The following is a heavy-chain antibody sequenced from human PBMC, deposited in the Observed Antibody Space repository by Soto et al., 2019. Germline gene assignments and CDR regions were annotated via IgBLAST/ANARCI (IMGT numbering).Heavy chain of an antibody. CDR3: ATGSYYYGMDV. J-gene: IGHJ6*02. D-gene: IGHD6-25*01. V-gene: IGHV3-53*01. CDR1: GFTVSSNY. Sequence: PGGSLRLSCAASGFTVSSNYMSWVRQAPGKGLAWVSVIYSGGSTYYADSVKGRFTISRDNSKNTLYLQMNSLRAEDTAVYYCATGSYYYGMDVWGQGTTVTVSS. CDR2: IYSGGST.